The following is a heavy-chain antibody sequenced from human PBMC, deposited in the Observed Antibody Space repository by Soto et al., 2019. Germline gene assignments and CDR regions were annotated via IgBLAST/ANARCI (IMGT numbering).Heavy chain of an antibody. D-gene: IGHD6-19*01. V-gene: IGHV3-53*01. CDR1: GFSVSYTY. J-gene: IGHJ6*02. CDR3: ARGSGRHYYYAADV. CDR2: VSSGGSS. Sequence: GGSLRLSCAASGFSVSYTYMTWVRQSPGKGLEWVSIVSSGGSSYQIDSVQGRFTISRDNSKNTVYLQMNSLRAEDTAVYYCARGSGRHYYYAADVWGQGTTVTVSS.